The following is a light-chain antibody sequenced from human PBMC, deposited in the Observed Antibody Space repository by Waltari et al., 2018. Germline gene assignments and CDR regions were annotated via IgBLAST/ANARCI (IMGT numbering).Light chain of an antibody. V-gene: IGKV1-5*03. J-gene: IGKJ1*01. CDR1: QSISRW. CDR2: DAS. CDR3: QQYNGA. Sequence: DNQMTQSPSTLSASVGDRVTITCRASQSISRWLAWYHQKPGKAPKILIYDASNLESGVPSRFSGSGSGTEFTLTISSLQPDDFATYYCQQYNGAFGQGTKVEIK.